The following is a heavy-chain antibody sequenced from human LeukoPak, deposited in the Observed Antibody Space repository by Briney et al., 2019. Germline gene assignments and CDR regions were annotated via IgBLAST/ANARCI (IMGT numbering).Heavy chain of an antibody. D-gene: IGHD3-16*01. V-gene: IGHV4-59*01. CDR3: ARAYDYVWGSYYFDY. CDR2: IYYSGST. CDR1: GGSISSYY. J-gene: IGHJ4*02. Sequence: SETLSLTCTVSGGSISSYYWSWIRQPPGKGLEWIGYIYYSGSTNYNPSLKSRVTISVDTSKNQFSLKLSSVTAAGTAVYYCARAYDYVWGSYYFDYWGQGTLVTVSS.